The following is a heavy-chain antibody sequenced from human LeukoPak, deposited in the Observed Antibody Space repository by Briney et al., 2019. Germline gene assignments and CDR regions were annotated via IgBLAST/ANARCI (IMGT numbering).Heavy chain of an antibody. V-gene: IGHV4-39*01. CDR2: TLYSGST. Sequence: PSETLSLTCTVSGGSISSDIYFWDWIRQPPGKGLEWIGTTLYSGSTYYSPSLKSRATISVDTSKNQFSLKLSSVTAAETAVYYCARRPFHYFDYWGQGALVTVSS. J-gene: IGHJ4*02. CDR3: ARRPFHYFDY. D-gene: IGHD2-21*01. CDR1: GGSISSDIYF.